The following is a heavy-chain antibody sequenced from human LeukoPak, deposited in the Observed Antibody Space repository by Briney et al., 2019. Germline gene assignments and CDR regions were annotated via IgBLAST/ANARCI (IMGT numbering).Heavy chain of an antibody. CDR3: ARGGRGSAAVVAPRSFDI. D-gene: IGHD3-22*01. V-gene: IGHV3-53*01. CDR1: GFTVSSIH. Sequence: GGSLRLSCAASGFTVSSIHMVWIRQAPGKGLEWVSVTYTGGNSYYADSVKGRFIISRDISKNTLYLQMNSLRAEDSALYYCARGGRGSAAVVAPRSFDIWGQGTMVTVSS. CDR2: TYTGGNS. J-gene: IGHJ3*02.